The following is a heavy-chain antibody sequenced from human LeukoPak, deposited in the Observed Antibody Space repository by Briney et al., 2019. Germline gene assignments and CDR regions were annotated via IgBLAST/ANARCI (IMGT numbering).Heavy chain of an antibody. V-gene: IGHV3-64*01. J-gene: IGHJ6*02. CDR1: GFTFSSYA. Sequence: GGSLRLSCAASGFTFSSYAMHWVRQAPGKGLEYVSRISSDGGTTSYASSVRGRFTMSRDNSKNTLYLQMGSLRAEDMAVYFCARWYYYGPGSYSMDVWGQGTTVTVS. CDR3: ARWYYYGPGSYSMDV. CDR2: ISSDGGTT. D-gene: IGHD3-10*01.